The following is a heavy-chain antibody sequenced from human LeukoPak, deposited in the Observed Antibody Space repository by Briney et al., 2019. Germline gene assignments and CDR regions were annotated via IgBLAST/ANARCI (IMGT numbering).Heavy chain of an antibody. Sequence: PGGSLRLSCAASGFTFSSYKMNWVRQAPGKGLEWVSTISTSSSYIYYADSVKGRFTISRDNGKNSLYLQMSSLRAEDTAVYYCARSKVAGTSDYWGQGTLVAVSS. D-gene: IGHD6-19*01. CDR1: GFTFSSYK. CDR3: ARSKVAGTSDY. J-gene: IGHJ4*02. V-gene: IGHV3-21*01. CDR2: ISTSSSYI.